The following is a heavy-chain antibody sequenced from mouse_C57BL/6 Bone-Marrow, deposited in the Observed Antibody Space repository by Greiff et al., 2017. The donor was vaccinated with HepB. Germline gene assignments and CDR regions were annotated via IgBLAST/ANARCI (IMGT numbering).Heavy chain of an antibody. CDR1: GFSLTSYG. Sequence: VKLMESGPGLVAPSQSLSITCTVSGFSLTSYGVHWVRQPPGKGLEWLVVIWSDGSTTYNSAPKSRLSISKDNSKSQVFLKMNSLQTDDTAMYYCARHGTTVPKHGAMDYWGQGTSVTVSS. V-gene: IGHV2-6-1*01. J-gene: IGHJ4*01. CDR2: IWSDGST. CDR3: ARHGTTVPKHGAMDY. D-gene: IGHD1-1*01.